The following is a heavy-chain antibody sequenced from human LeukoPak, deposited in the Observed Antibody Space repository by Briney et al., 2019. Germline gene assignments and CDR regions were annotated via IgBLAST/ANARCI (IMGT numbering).Heavy chain of an antibody. CDR3: AKVLGYYYDSSGYRPMN. CDR1: GFTFTSYT. V-gene: IGHV3-23*01. Sequence: GGSLRLSCAASGFTFTSYTMTWVRQAPGKGLEWVSGISDSGGSTHYADSVKGRFTISRDNSKNTLYLQMNSLRAEDTAVYYCAKVLGYYYDSSGYRPMNWGQGTLVTVSS. D-gene: IGHD3-22*01. J-gene: IGHJ4*02. CDR2: ISDSGGST.